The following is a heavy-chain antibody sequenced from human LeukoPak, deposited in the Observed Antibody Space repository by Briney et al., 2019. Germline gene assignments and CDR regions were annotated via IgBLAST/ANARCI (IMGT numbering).Heavy chain of an antibody. D-gene: IGHD2/OR15-2a*01. V-gene: IGHV3-33*06. CDR1: GFTFSSYG. J-gene: IGHJ4*02. CDR2: IWYDGSNK. CDR3: AKLLITRVVIPPALDS. Sequence: AGGSLRLSCAASGFTFSSYGMHWVRQAPGKGLEWVAVIWYDGSNKYYADSVKGRFTISRDNSKNTLYLQMNSLRAEDTALYYCAKLLITRVVIPPALDSWGQGTLVTVSS.